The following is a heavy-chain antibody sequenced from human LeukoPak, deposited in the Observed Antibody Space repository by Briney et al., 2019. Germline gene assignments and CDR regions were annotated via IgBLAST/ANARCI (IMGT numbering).Heavy chain of an antibody. D-gene: IGHD1-26*01. V-gene: IGHV3-7*01. J-gene: IGHJ4*02. Sequence: PGGSLRLSCATPGFNFSDYWMTWVRQAPGKGLEWVANINEDGSEKYYVDSLKGRFTISRDNAKNSLYLQMNSLRAEDTAVYYCARDLVASGSPSPPGFWGQGTLVTVSS. CDR1: GFNFSDYW. CDR2: INEDGSEK. CDR3: ARDLVASGSPSPPGF.